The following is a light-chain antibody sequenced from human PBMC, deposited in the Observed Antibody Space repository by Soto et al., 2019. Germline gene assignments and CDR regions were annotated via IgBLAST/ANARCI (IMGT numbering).Light chain of an antibody. Sequence: EVVLTQSPGTLSLSTGERATLSCRASQSGSDSYLAWYQQKPGQPPRLLIHGASTRATGIPARFSGSGSGTEFTLTISSLQSEDFAVYYCQQYNKWPPITFGQGTRLEIK. CDR2: GAS. CDR1: QSGSDSY. J-gene: IGKJ5*01. CDR3: QQYNKWPPIT. V-gene: IGKV3-15*01.